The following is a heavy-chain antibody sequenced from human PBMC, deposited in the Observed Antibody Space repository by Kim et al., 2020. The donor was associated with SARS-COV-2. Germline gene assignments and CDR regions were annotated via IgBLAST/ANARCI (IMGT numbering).Heavy chain of an antibody. D-gene: IGHD1-7*01. CDR3: ARAQELDY. Sequence: NGNTKYSQRFPGRVTFTRDTSETTAYMELSRLTSEDTAVYYCARAQELDYWGQGTLVIVSS. J-gene: IGHJ4*02. CDR2: NGNT. V-gene: IGHV1-3*01.